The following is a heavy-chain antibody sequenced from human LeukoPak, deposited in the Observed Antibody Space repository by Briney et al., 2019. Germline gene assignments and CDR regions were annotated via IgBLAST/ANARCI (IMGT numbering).Heavy chain of an antibody. V-gene: IGHV4-34*01. D-gene: IGHD2-15*01. CDR1: GGSFSGYY. CDR2: INHSGST. J-gene: IGHJ6*02. CDR3: ARGQVVVVAATHYYYYYGMDV. Sequence: PSETLSLTCAVYGGSFSGYYWSWIRQPPGKGLEWIGEINHSGSTNYNPSLKSRVTISVDTSKNQFSLKLSSVTAADTAVYYCARGQVVVVAATHYYYYYGMDVWGQGTTVTVSS.